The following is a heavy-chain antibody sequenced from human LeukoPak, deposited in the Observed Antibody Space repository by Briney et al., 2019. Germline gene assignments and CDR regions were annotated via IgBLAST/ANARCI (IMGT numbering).Heavy chain of an antibody. J-gene: IGHJ3*02. CDR3: AVWKYDFWSGYYDAFDI. D-gene: IGHD3-3*01. CDR1: GGSISSGDYY. Sequence: SETLSLTCTVSGGSISSGDYYWSWIRQPPGKGLEWIGYIYYSGSTYYNPSLKSRVTISVDTSKNPFSLKLSSVTAADTAVYYCAVWKYDFWSGYYDAFDIWGQGTMVTVSS. CDR2: IYYSGST. V-gene: IGHV4-30-4*01.